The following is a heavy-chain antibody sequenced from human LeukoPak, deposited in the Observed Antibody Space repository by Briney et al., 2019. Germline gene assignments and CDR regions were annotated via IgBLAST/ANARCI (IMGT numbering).Heavy chain of an antibody. J-gene: IGHJ3*02. V-gene: IGHV3-21*01. CDR1: GFTFSSYS. CDR3: ARDLGYYDSSGLPDAFDI. CDR2: ISSSSSYI. D-gene: IGHD3-22*01. Sequence: GGSPRLSCAASGFTFSSYSMNWVRQAPGKGLEWVSSISSSSSYIYYADSVKGRFTISRDNAKNSLYLQMNSLRAEDTAVYYCARDLGYYDSSGLPDAFDIWGQGTMITVSS.